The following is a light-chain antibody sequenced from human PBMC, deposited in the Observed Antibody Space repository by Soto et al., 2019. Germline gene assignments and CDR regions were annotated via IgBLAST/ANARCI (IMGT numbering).Light chain of an antibody. J-gene: IGKJ1*01. CDR1: QRVSSPY. CDR2: GAS. Sequence: EIVLTQSPDTLSLSVGNRATLSCRASQRVSSPYLAWYQQKPGQAPRLLIYGASSGATGIPDRFSGSGSGTDFTLTISRLEPEDFAVYYCQQYGSSPWTFGQGTKGEIK. CDR3: QQYGSSPWT. V-gene: IGKV3-20*01.